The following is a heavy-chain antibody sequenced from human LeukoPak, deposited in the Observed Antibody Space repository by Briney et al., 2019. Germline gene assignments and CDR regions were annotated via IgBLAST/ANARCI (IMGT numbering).Heavy chain of an antibody. V-gene: IGHV1-2*04. CDR2: INPNSGST. CDR3: ARAYSSSYFYFDY. D-gene: IGHD6-13*01. Sequence: ASVKVSCKASGYTFTGYYMHWVRQAPGQGLEWMGWINPNSGSTNYAQKFQGWVTMTRDTSISTAYMELSRLRSDDTAVYYCARAYSSSYFYFDYWGQGTLVTVSS. J-gene: IGHJ4*02. CDR1: GYTFTGYY.